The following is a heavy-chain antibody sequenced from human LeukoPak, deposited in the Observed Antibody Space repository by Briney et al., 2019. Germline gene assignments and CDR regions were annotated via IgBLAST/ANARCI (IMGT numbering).Heavy chain of an antibody. Sequence: GGSLRLSCAASGFTFSSYWMSWVRQAPGKGLEWVANIKRDGSERYYVDSVKGRFTISRDDAKNSLHLQMNSLRAEDTAVYYCARGRAYCSGDTCRLYCFDYWGQGTLVTVSS. J-gene: IGHJ4*02. CDR3: ARGRAYCSGDTCRLYCFDY. CDR2: IKRDGSER. CDR1: GFTFSSYW. D-gene: IGHD2-15*01. V-gene: IGHV3-7*03.